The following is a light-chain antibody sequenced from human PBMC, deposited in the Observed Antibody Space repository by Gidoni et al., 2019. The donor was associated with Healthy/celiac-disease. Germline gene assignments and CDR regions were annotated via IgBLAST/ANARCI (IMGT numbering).Light chain of an antibody. V-gene: IGKV3-15*01. J-gene: IGKJ4*01. Sequence: DIVRPQSPATLSVAPGERTTLSCRASQSVSSNLAWYQQKPDQAPRLLIYGASTRATGIPARFSGSGSGTEFTLTISSLQSEDFAVYYCQQYNNWPPLTFXGXTKVEIK. CDR2: GAS. CDR3: QQYNNWPPLT. CDR1: QSVSSN.